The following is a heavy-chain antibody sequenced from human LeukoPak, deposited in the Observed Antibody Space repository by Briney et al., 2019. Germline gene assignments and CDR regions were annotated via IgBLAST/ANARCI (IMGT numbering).Heavy chain of an antibody. CDR3: ARVGSFWGYYYMDV. J-gene: IGHJ6*03. Sequence: ASVKVSCKASGYTFTDYYIHWVRQAPGQGLEWMGWINPASGGTNYAQKFQGRVTMTRDTSFSAAYIDLSRLNSDDAAVYYCARVGSFWGYYYMDVWGKGTTVTVSS. CDR1: GYTFTDYY. CDR2: INPASGGT. V-gene: IGHV1-2*02. D-gene: IGHD3-16*01.